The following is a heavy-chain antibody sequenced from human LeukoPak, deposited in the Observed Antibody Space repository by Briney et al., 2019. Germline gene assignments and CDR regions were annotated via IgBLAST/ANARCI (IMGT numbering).Heavy chain of an antibody. Sequence: GGSLRLSCAASGFTFSSYVMTWVRQASGKGLEWVSAISGSGGSTYYADSVKGHFTISRDNSKKTLYLQVNSLRVEDTAIYYCAKGDYGDYWGQGTLVTVSS. CDR3: AKGDYGDY. J-gene: IGHJ4*02. CDR1: GFTFSSYV. V-gene: IGHV3-23*01. D-gene: IGHD3-16*01. CDR2: ISGSGGST.